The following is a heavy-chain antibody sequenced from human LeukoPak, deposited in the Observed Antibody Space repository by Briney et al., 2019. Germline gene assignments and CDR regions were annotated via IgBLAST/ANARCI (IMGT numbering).Heavy chain of an antibody. CDR2: IYYSGST. J-gene: IGHJ5*02. CDR3: ASDYSNYGWFDP. D-gene: IGHD4-11*01. CDR1: GGPISSSSYY. Sequence: SEALSLTCTVSGGPISSSSYYWGWIRQPPGKGLEWIGSIYYSGSTYYNPSLKSRVTISVDTSKNQFSLKLSSVTAADTAVYYCASDYSNYGWFDPWGQGTLVTVSS. V-gene: IGHV4-39*01.